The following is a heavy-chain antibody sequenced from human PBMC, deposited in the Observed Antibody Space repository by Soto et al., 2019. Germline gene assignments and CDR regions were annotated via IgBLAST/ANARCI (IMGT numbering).Heavy chain of an antibody. CDR1: GYTFTSFG. J-gene: IGHJ6*02. CDR2: ISAYNGNT. CDR3: ARDRSTSYARVGYYYYYGMDV. V-gene: IGHV1-18*01. D-gene: IGHD2-2*01. Sequence: ASVKVSCKASGYTFTSFGFSWVRQAPGQGLEWMGRISAYNGNTNYTQKLQGRVTMTTDTSTSTAYMELRSLRSDDTVVYYCARDRSTSYARVGYYYYYGMDVWGQGTTVTVSS.